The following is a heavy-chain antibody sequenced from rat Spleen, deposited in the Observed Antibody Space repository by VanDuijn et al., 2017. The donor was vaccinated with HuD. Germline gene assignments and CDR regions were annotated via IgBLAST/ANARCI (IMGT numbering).Heavy chain of an antibody. CDR3: AKTTVAYYYVMDA. V-gene: IGHV3-3*01. D-gene: IGHD1-3*01. CDR2: INNAGST. CDR1: SYSITSSYG. Sequence: VQLQESGPGLVKPSQSLSLTCSVTSYSITSSYGWNWIRKFPGNKLEWMGYINNAGSTNYNPSLKSRISVTRDTSKNQFFLQVNSVTTEDTATYYCAKTTVAYYYVMDAWGQGASVTVSS. J-gene: IGHJ4*01.